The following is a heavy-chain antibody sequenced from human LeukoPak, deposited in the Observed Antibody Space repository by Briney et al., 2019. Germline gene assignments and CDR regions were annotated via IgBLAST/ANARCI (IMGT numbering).Heavy chain of an antibody. D-gene: IGHD2-2*01. CDR1: GGSISSYY. Sequence: PSETLSLTCTVSGGSISSYYWSWIRQPAGKGLEWIGRIYTSGSTNYNPSLKSRVTMSVDTSKNQFSLKLSSVTAADTAVYYCARGVTDIVVVPAAIYDYYYYMDVWGKGTTVTVSS. J-gene: IGHJ6*03. V-gene: IGHV4-4*07. CDR2: IYTSGST. CDR3: ARGVTDIVVVPAAIYDYYYYMDV.